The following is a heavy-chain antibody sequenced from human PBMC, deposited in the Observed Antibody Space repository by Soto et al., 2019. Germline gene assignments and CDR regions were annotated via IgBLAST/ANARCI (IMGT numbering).Heavy chain of an antibody. V-gene: IGHV4-31*03. CDR1: GGSISSGGYY. CDR3: ARGKLLWFEAPDAFDI. J-gene: IGHJ3*02. Sequence: PSETLSLTCTVSGGSISSGGYYWSWIRQHPGKGLEWIGYIYYSGSTYYNPSLKSRVTISVDTSKNQFSLKLSSVTAADTAVYYCARGKLLWFEAPDAFDIWGQGTMVTVSS. CDR2: IYYSGST. D-gene: IGHD3-10*01.